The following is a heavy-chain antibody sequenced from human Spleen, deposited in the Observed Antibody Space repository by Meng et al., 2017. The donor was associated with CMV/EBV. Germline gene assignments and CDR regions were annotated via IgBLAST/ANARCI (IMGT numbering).Heavy chain of an antibody. Sequence: ASGYTITSYDIAWVRQASGQGLEWMGWMTPNSGNTGYAHKFRGRLPFTRSSSTNSAYMDLTNLRSDDTGVYYCTRATRNELLSDNWGQGTLVTVSS. V-gene: IGHV1-8*01. CDR2: MTPNSGNT. J-gene: IGHJ4*02. D-gene: IGHD1-1*01. CDR1: GYTITSYD. CDR3: TRATRNELLSDN.